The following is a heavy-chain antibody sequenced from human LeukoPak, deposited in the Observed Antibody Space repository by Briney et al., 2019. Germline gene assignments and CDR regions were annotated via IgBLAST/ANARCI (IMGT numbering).Heavy chain of an antibody. J-gene: IGHJ4*02. V-gene: IGHV1-18*01. D-gene: IGHD4-11*01. Sequence: ASVKVSCKASGYTFTSYGISWVRQAPGQGLDWMGCISAYNGNTNYAQKLQGRVTMTTDTPTSTAYMELRRLRSDDTAVYYCARESYSNYQFDYWGQGTLVTVSS. CDR1: GYTFTSYG. CDR2: ISAYNGNT. CDR3: ARESYSNYQFDY.